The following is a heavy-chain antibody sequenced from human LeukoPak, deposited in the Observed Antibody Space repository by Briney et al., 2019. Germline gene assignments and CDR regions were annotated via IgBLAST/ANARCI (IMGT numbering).Heavy chain of an antibody. CDR3: ARVGWLRLPQYYHYYYMDV. Sequence: SETLSLTCAVYGGSFSGYYWSWIRQPPGKGLEWIGEINHSGSTNYNPSLKSRVTISVDTSKNQFSLKLSSVTAADTAVYYCARVGWLRLPQYYHYYYMDVWGKGTTVTVSS. CDR1: GGSFSGYY. V-gene: IGHV4-34*01. J-gene: IGHJ6*03. D-gene: IGHD5-12*01. CDR2: INHSGST.